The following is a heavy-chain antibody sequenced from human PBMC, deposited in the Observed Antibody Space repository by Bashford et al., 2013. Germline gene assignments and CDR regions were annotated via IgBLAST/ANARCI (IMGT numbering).Heavy chain of an antibody. CDR3: AGGYSKYDAFHI. J-gene: IGHJ3*02. V-gene: IGHV1-46*01. CDR2: INPSGDST. CDR1: GYTFTDYY. Sequence: ASVKVSCKASGYTFTDYYMHWVRQAPGQGLEWMGIINPSGDSTRYAQKFQGRVTMTRDTSTSTVYMELSSLTSEDTAVYYCAGGYSKYDAFHIWGQGTTVTVSS. D-gene: IGHD2-15*01.